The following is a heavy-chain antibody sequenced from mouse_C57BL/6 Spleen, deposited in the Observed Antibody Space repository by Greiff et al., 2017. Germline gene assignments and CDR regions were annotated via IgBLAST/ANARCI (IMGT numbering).Heavy chain of an antibody. D-gene: IGHD2-3*01. Sequence: QVQLKESGPELVKPGASVKISCKASGYSFTSYYIHWVKQRPGQGLEWIGWIYPGSGNTKYNEKFKGKATLTADTSSSTAYMQLSSLTSEDSAVYYCASPMSDGYSLYYAMDYWGQGTSVTVSS. CDR3: ASPMSDGYSLYYAMDY. CDR2: IYPGSGNT. J-gene: IGHJ4*01. V-gene: IGHV1-66*01. CDR1: GYSFTSYY.